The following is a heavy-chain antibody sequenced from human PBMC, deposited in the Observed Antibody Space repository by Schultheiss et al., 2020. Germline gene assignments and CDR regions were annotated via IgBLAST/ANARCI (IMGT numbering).Heavy chain of an antibody. J-gene: IGHJ3*02. V-gene: IGHV4-31*03. CDR1: GGSISSGGYY. CDR3: ARGEVGDAFDI. Sequence: SETLSLTCTVSGGSISSGGYYWSWIRQHPGKGLEWIGYIYYSGSTYYNPSLKSRVTISVDTSKNQFSLKLSSVTAADTAVYYCARGEVGDAFDIWGQGTMVTVSS. D-gene: IGHD1-26*01. CDR2: IYYSGST.